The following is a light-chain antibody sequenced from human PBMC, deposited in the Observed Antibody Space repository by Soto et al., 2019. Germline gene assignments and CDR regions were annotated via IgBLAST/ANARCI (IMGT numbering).Light chain of an antibody. CDR3: QQYGNSPQT. CDR2: GAS. J-gene: IGKJ1*01. Sequence: EIVLTQSPGTLSLSPGERATLSCRASQSVKSSYLAWYQHKPGQAPRLLIYGASTRATGIPDRFSGSGSGTDFTLTIARLEPGDFAVYYCQQYGNSPQTFGQGTKVDIK. CDR1: QSVKSSY. V-gene: IGKV3-20*01.